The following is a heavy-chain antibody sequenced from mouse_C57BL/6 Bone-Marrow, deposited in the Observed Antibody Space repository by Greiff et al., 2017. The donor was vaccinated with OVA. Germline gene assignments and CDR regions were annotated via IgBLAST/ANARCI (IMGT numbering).Heavy chain of an antibody. V-gene: IGHV5-17*01. CDR2: ISSGSSTV. D-gene: IGHD4-1*01. J-gene: IGHJ4*01. Sequence: EVKLVESGGGLVKPGGSLTLSCAASGFTFTDYGMHWVRQAPGKGLEWIAYISSGSSTVYYADTVTGRFTISRDNATNILLLKMTRLRAEDTAMYDCATGARYYAVDYWGQGTTVTVSS. CDR3: ATGARYYAVDY. CDR1: GFTFTDYG.